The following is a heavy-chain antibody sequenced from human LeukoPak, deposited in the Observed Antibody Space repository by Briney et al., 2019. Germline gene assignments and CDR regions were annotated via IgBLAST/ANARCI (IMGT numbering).Heavy chain of an antibody. J-gene: IGHJ6*02. CDR1: GGSFSGYY. D-gene: IGHD3-3*01. V-gene: IGHV4-34*01. CDR3: ARVGGKSERSGYYTPYYYYGMDV. CDR2: INHSGST. Sequence: SETLSLTCAVYGGSFSGYYWSWIRQPPGKGLEWIGEINHSGSTNYNPSLKSRVTISVDTSKNQFSLKLSSVTAADTAVYYCARVGGKSERSGYYTPYYYYGMDVWGQGTTVTVSS.